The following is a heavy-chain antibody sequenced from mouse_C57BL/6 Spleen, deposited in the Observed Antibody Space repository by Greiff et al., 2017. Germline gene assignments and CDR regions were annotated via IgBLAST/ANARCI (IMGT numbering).Heavy chain of an antibody. Sequence: EVMLVESGGGLVKPGGSLKLSCAASGFTFSSYAMSWVRQTPEKRLEWVATISDGGSYTYYPDNVKGRFTISRDNAKNNLYLQMSHLKSEDTAMYYCARGGLGYWYFDVWGTGTTVTVSS. CDR1: GFTFSSYA. V-gene: IGHV5-4*03. D-gene: IGHD4-1*01. CDR3: ARGGLGYWYFDV. J-gene: IGHJ1*03. CDR2: ISDGGSYT.